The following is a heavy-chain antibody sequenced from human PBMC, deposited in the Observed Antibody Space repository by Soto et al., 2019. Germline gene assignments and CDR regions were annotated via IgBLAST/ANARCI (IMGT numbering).Heavy chain of an antibody. CDR2: IYYSGST. CDR1: GGSISSSSYY. J-gene: IGHJ4*02. CDR3: ARQYFDWLLSN. V-gene: IGHV4-39*01. D-gene: IGHD3-9*01. Sequence: QLQLQESGPGLVKPSETLSLTCTVSGGSISSSSYYWGWIRQPPGKGLEWIGSIYYSGSTYYNPSLKSRVTIPVDTSKNQFSLKLSSVTAADTAVYYCARQYFDWLLSNWGQGTLVTVSS.